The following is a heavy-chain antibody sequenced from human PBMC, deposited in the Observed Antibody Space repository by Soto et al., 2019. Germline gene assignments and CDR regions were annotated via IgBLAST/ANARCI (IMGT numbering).Heavy chain of an antibody. CDR2: IYHSGST. J-gene: IGHJ6*02. V-gene: IGHV4-4*02. Sequence: PSEPLSLASNVSGCSIRSSNWCRWLRQPPGKGLEWIGEIYHSGSTNYNPSLKSRVTISVDKSKNQFSLKLSSVTAADSAVYYCAREVTGVAGGLDVWGQGTTVTVS. D-gene: IGHD2-21*02. CDR1: GCSIRSSNW. CDR3: AREVTGVAGGLDV.